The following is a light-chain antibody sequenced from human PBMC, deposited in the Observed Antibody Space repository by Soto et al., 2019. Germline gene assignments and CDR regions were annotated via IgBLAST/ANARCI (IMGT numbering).Light chain of an antibody. J-gene: IGKJ2*01. Sequence: DIQMTQSPSSLSASVGDRVTITCRASQGISTYLAWFQQKPGKAPKSLIYDASRLQSGVPSRFSGSGSGTDFTLTIGSLQPEDFATYYCQQYNYFPLTFGQGTKLEIK. V-gene: IGKV1-16*01. CDR3: QQYNYFPLT. CDR2: DAS. CDR1: QGISTY.